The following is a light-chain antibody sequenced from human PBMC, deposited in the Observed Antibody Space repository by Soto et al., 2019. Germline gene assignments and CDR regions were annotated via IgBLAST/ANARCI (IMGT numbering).Light chain of an antibody. CDR1: QSIGRN. J-gene: IGKJ1*01. CDR3: QQSYSTPPT. CDR2: TSS. Sequence: DIQMTQSPASLSASVGDRVTISCRASQSIGRNLNWYQQKPGKAPTLLIFTSSSLQSGVPSRFSGSGSGTDFILTISSLQPEDFATYYCQQSYSTPPTFGQGTKGDIK. V-gene: IGKV1-39*01.